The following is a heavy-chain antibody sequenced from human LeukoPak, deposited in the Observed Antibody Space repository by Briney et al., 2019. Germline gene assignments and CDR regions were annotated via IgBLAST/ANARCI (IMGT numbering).Heavy chain of an antibody. V-gene: IGHV4-38-2*01. Sequence: PSETLSLTCAVSGYSISSGYYWGWIRQPPGKGLEWIGSIYHSGSTYYNPSLKSRVTISVDTSKNQFSLKLSSVTAADTAVYYCARVGGSGGYWTTSEYFQHWGQGTLVTVSS. CDR3: ARVGGSGGYWTTSEYFQH. CDR1: GYSISSGYY. J-gene: IGHJ1*01. D-gene: IGHD6-19*01. CDR2: IYHSGST.